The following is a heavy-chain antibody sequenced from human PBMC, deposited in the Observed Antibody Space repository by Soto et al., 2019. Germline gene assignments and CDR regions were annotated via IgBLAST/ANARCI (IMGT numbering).Heavy chain of an antibody. Sequence: EVQLVESGGGLVQPGGSLRLSCAASGFTFSGYYMTWVRQAPGKGLEWVSAIFGSGGGTYYADSVMGRFTISRDNSKSTLYLQMSSLRAEDTAVYFCARAPLDRYCSGASCHFDYWGQGTLVTVSS. CDR2: IFGSGGGT. D-gene: IGHD2-15*01. V-gene: IGHV3-23*04. CDR3: ARAPLDRYCSGASCHFDY. J-gene: IGHJ4*02. CDR1: GFTFSGYY.